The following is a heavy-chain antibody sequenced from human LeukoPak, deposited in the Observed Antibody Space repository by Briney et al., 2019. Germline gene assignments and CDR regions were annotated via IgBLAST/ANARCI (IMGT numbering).Heavy chain of an antibody. CDR1: GYTFTSYG. CDR2: ISAYNGNT. J-gene: IGHJ4*02. Sequence: GASVKVSCKASGYTFTSYGISWVRQAPGQGLEWMGWISAYNGNTHYAQKLQGRVTMTTDTSTSTAYMELRSLRSDDTAVYYCARNRGAYFSETLDFWGQGTLVTVSS. V-gene: IGHV1-18*01. D-gene: IGHD1-26*01. CDR3: ARNRGAYFSETLDF.